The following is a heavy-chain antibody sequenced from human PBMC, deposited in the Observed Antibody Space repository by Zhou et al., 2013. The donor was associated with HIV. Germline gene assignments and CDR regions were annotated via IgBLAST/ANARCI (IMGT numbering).Heavy chain of an antibody. CDR2: IIPLFGKA. Sequence: QVQLVQSGAEVKKPGSSVKVSCKASGGTFSTSSINWVRQAPGQGLEWMGGIIPLFGKANYAQKFQGRVTITTDESSSTAYMELSSLRSEDTAVYYCARAQGDILTEGYFDYWGQGTLVTVSS. CDR3: ARAQGDILTEGYFDY. CDR1: GGTFSTSS. V-gene: IGHV1-69*05. D-gene: IGHD3-9*01. J-gene: IGHJ4*02.